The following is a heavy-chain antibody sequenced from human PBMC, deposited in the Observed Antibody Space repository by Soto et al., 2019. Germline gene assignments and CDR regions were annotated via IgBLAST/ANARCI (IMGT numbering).Heavy chain of an antibody. CDR3: ARDIPLHWKYPFDC. Sequence: QVQLVQSGAEVKKPGASVKVSCKTSGYNFIDYGITWVRQAPGQGLEWMGRITTYNANTNYAQKLQDRVTMTTDTSTSTAYMELRSLRSDDTAVYFCARDIPLHWKYPFDCWGQGTLVTVSA. V-gene: IGHV1-18*01. CDR2: ITTYNANT. CDR1: GYNFIDYG. J-gene: IGHJ4*02. D-gene: IGHD1-7*01.